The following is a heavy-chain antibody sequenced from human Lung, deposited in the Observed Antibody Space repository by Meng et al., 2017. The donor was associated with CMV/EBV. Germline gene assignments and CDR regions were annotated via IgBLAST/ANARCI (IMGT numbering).Heavy chain of an antibody. D-gene: IGHD3-22*01. CDR2: TYYRSKWYN. Sequence: QXXXLTXXISGDNVSSNSAAWNWIRQSPSRGLEWLGRTYYRSKWYNDFAPSVKSRITFNPDTSKNQLSLHLTSVTPEDTAVYYCARDLNYYDSSGNYYVGWLDPXGQGXLVTVSS. CDR3: ARDLNYYDSSGNYYVGWLDP. J-gene: IGHJ5*02. V-gene: IGHV6-1*01. CDR1: GDNVSSNSAA.